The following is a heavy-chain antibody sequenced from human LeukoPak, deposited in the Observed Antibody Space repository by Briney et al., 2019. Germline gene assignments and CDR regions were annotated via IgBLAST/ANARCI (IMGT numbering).Heavy chain of an antibody. CDR2: IYPGDSDT. Sequence: GESLKISCKGSGYSFTSYWIGWVRQMPGKGLEWMGIIYPGDSDTRYSPSFQGQVTISVDKSITTAYLQWSSLKASDTAMYYCATGDSGMPVAGTKRERDAFDIWGQGTMVTVSS. CDR3: ATGDSGMPVAGTKRERDAFDI. D-gene: IGHD6-19*01. V-gene: IGHV5-51*01. J-gene: IGHJ3*02. CDR1: GYSFTSYW.